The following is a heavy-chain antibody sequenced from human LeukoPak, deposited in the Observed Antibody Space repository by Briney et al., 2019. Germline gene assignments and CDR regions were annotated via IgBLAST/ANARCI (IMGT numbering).Heavy chain of an antibody. Sequence: SETLSLTCTVSGGSISSGSYYWSWIRQPAGKGLEWIGRIYTSGSTNYNPSLKSRVTISVDTSKNQFSLKLSSVTAADTAVYYYARDDSANWNDVNKAFDIWGQGTMVTVSS. V-gene: IGHV4-61*02. CDR1: GGSISSGSYY. CDR2: IYTSGST. J-gene: IGHJ3*02. CDR3: ARDDSANWNDVNKAFDI. D-gene: IGHD1-20*01.